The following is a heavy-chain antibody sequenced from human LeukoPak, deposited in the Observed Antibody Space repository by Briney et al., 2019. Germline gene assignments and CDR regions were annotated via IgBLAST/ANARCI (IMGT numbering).Heavy chain of an antibody. CDR2: INHSGST. Sequence: SETLSLTCAVYGGSFSGYYWSWIRQPPGKGLEWIGEINHSGSTNYNPSLKSRVTISVDTSKNQFSLKLSSVTAADTAVYYCARATGRLLGVVRYYYYYMDVWGKGTTVTVSS. CDR1: GGSFSGYY. V-gene: IGHV4-34*01. J-gene: IGHJ6*03. D-gene: IGHD3-3*01. CDR3: ARATGRLLGVVRYYYYYMDV.